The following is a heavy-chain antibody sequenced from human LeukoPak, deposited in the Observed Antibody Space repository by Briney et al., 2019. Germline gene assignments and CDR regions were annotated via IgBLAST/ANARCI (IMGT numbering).Heavy chain of an antibody. CDR1: GYTFTSYD. V-gene: IGHV1-18*01. CDR3: AREGDIYCSGGSCSEDY. J-gene: IGHJ4*02. D-gene: IGHD2-15*01. CDR2: ISAYNGNT. Sequence: GASVKVSCKASGYTFTSYDISWVRQAPGQGLEWMGWISAYNGNTNYAQKLQGRVTMTTDTSTSTAYMELRSLRSDDTAVYYCAREGDIYCSGGSCSEDYWGQGTLVTVSS.